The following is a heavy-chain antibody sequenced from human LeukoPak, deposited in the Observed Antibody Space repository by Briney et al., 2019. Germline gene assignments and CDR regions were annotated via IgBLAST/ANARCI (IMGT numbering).Heavy chain of an antibody. CDR3: ARDPPAVAINTYG. D-gene: IGHD5-24*01. J-gene: IGHJ4*02. CDR2: IYSGGDT. CDR1: GVTVSNNF. V-gene: IGHV3-66*01. Sequence: GGSLRLSCAASGVTVSNNFMLWVRQAPGKGLKRVSLIYSGGDTHYADSVKGRFTISRDNSKNTLYLQMNNLRAEDTAVYYCARDPPAVAINTYGWGQGTLVTVSS.